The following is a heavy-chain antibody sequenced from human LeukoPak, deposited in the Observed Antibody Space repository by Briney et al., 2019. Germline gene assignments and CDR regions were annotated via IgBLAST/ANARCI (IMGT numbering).Heavy chain of an antibody. D-gene: IGHD3-22*01. V-gene: IGHV4-39*07. Sequence: PSETLSLTCTVSGGSISSSSYYWGWIRQPPGKGLEWIGSIYYSGSTYYNPSLKSRVTISVDTSKNQFSLKLSSVTAADTAVYYCARAEKHRTYYYDSSGYYYYFDYWGQGTLVTVSS. CDR1: GGSISSSSYY. J-gene: IGHJ4*02. CDR3: ARAEKHRTYYYDSSGYYYYFDY. CDR2: IYYSGST.